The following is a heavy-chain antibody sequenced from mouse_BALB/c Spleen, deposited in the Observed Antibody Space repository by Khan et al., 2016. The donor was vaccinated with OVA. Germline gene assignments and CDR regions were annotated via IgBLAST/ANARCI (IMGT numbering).Heavy chain of an antibody. D-gene: IGHD2-14*01. CDR2: INPSHGYT. CDR1: GYTFTTYT. V-gene: IGHV1-4*01. J-gene: IGHJ3*01. CDR3: AREGAYYRSDGWFSY. Sequence: QVQLQQSGAELARPGASVKMSCKASGYTFTTYTMHWVKQRPGPGLEWIGYINPSHGYTNYNQKFKDKSTLTADKSSSTAYMQLRSLTSDYSAVYYCAREGAYYRSDGWFSYWGQGTLVTVSA.